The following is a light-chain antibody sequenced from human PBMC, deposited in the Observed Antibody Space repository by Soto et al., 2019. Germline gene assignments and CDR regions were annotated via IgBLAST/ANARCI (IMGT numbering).Light chain of an antibody. CDR3: GTWDSSLSAKV. Sequence: QSVLTQPPSVSAAPGQTVTISCSGSSSNIGNNYVSWYQQLPGTAPKLLIYDNNKRPSGIPDRFSGSKSGTSATLGITGLQYGDEADYYCGTWDSSLSAKVFGGGTKLTVL. J-gene: IGLJ3*02. CDR2: DNN. CDR1: SSNIGNNY. V-gene: IGLV1-51*01.